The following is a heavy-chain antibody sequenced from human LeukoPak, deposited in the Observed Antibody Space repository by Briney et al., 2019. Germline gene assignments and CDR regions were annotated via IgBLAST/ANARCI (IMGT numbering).Heavy chain of an antibody. CDR1: GGSISSGDYY. V-gene: IGHV4-30-4*08. J-gene: IGHJ5*02. CDR2: IYYSGST. Sequence: SETLSLTCTVSGGSISSGDYYWSWIRQPPGKGLEWIGYIYYSGSTYYNPSLKSRVTISVDTSKNQFSLKLSSVTAADTAVYYCASAYGDYGTGWFDPWGQGTLVTISS. CDR3: ASAYGDYGTGWFDP. D-gene: IGHD4-17*01.